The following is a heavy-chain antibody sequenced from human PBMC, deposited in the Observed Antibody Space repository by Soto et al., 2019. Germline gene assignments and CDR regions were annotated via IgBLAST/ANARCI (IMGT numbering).Heavy chain of an antibody. V-gene: IGHV5-51*01. CDR3: ARPGAPTDTVVYDF. D-gene: IGHD5-18*01. Sequence: XESLKISGKASGCSFSNYWIGWVCQKPGKGLEWMGVIYPGDSETTYSPSFEGQVIISVDRSRGTAFLEWSSLKASDTAMYYCARPGAPTDTVVYDFWGQGTQVTVSS. J-gene: IGHJ4*02. CDR1: GCSFSNYW. CDR2: IYPGDSET.